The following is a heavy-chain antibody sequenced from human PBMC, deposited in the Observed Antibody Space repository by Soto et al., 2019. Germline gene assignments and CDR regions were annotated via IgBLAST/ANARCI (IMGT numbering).Heavy chain of an antibody. D-gene: IGHD2-2*01. CDR3: ARDSPQEDVVVVPAAIRRPYYYSGMDV. CDR1: GYTFTSYY. Sequence: ASVKVSCKASGYTFTSYYMHWVRQAPGQGLEWMGIINPSGGSTSYAQKFQGRVTMTRDTSTSTVYMELSSLRSEDTAVYYCARDSPQEDVVVVPAAIRRPYYYSGMDVWGQRTTVTVSS. CDR2: INPSGGST. J-gene: IGHJ6*02. V-gene: IGHV1-46*01.